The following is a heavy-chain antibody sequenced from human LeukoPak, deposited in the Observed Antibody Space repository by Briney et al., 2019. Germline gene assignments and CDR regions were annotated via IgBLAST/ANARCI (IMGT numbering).Heavy chain of an antibody. CDR2: ICSSSSYI. CDR3: ARSIGGSYLFDY. CDR1: GFTFSSYS. J-gene: IGHJ4*02. Sequence: GGSLRLSCAASGFTFSSYSMNWVRQAPGKGLGWVSSICSSSSYIYYADSVKGRFTISRDNAKNSLYLQMNSLRAEDTAVYYCARSIGGSYLFDYWGQGTLVTVSS. V-gene: IGHV3-21*01. D-gene: IGHD1-26*01.